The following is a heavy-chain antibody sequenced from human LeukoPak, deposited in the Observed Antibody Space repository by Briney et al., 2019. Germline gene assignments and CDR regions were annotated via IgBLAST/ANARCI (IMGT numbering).Heavy chain of an antibody. CDR3: ARHSVLLTIDY. Sequence: SETLSLTCTVSGGSISSSSYYWGWIRQPPGKGLEWIGSICYSGSTYYNPSLKSRVTISVDTSKNQFSLKLSSVTAADTAVYYCARHSVLLTIDYWGQGTLVTVSS. V-gene: IGHV4-39*01. CDR2: ICYSGST. D-gene: IGHD4/OR15-4a*01. J-gene: IGHJ4*02. CDR1: GGSISSSSYY.